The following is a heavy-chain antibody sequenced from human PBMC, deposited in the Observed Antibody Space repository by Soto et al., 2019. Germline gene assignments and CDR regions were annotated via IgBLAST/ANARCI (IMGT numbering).Heavy chain of an antibody. D-gene: IGHD3-9*01. CDR1: GYTFTSYG. V-gene: IGHV1-18*04. CDR2: ISAYNGNT. CDR3: ARVPLRYFDWLLPGHDAFEI. Sequence: ASVKVSCKASGYTFTSYGISWVRQAPGQGLEWMGWISAYNGNTNYAQKLQGRVTMTTDTSTSTAYMELRSLRSDDTAVYYCARVPLRYFDWLLPGHDAFEIWGQGTMVTVSS. J-gene: IGHJ3*02.